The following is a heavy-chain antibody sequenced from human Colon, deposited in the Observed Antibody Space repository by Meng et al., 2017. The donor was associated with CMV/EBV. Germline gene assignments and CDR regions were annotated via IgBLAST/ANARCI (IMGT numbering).Heavy chain of an antibody. Sequence: GESLKISCAASGFSFSDYYMNWIRQAPGKGLEWISYITSSGNNLYYVDSVKGRFTISKDNVKKLLYLQTNSLRVEDTAVYYCARGYYGMDVWGQGTTVTVSS. V-gene: IGHV3-11*04. J-gene: IGHJ6*02. CDR1: GFSFSDYY. CDR3: ARGYYGMDV. CDR2: ITSSGNNL.